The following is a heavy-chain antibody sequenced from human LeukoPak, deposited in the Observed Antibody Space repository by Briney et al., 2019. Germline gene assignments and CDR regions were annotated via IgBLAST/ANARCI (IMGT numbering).Heavy chain of an antibody. J-gene: IGHJ4*02. V-gene: IGHV1-8*01. CDR2: MNPNSGNT. Sequence: ASVKVSCKASGYTFTSYDINWVRQATGQGLEWMGWMNPNSGNTGYAQKFQGRVTMTRNTSISTAYMGLSSLRSEDTAVYYCARVGSYDSSGYHYRAFGYWGQGTLVTVSS. CDR1: GYTFTSYD. CDR3: ARVGSYDSSGYHYRAFGY. D-gene: IGHD3-22*01.